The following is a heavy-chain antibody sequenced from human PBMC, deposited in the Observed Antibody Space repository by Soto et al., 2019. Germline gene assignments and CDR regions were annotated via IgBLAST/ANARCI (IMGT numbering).Heavy chain of an antibody. D-gene: IGHD2-21*02. V-gene: IGHV2-5*02. J-gene: IGHJ6*02. CDR1: AFSLSTGGVG. CDR2: IYWDDDK. Sequence: QITLKESGPTLVKPTQTLTLTCTFSAFSLSTGGVGVGWIRQPPGKALEWLALIYWDDDKRYSPSLSSRLTIPKDTSKNQVVLTMTNMDPVDTATYYCIQSRCGGDCLQSYASYYYSGMDVWGQGTTVTVSS. CDR3: IQSRCGGDCLQSYASYYYSGMDV.